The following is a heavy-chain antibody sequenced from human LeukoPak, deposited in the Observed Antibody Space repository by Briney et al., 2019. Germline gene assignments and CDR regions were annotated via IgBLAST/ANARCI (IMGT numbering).Heavy chain of an antibody. D-gene: IGHD2-2*02. J-gene: IGHJ3*02. CDR2: ISAYNGNT. Sequence: ASVKVSCKASGYTFTSYGISWVRQAPGQGLEWMGWISAYNGNTNYAQKLQGRVTMTTDTSTSTAYMELRSLRSEDTAVYYCAREDYPNLGYCSSTSCYSAFDTWGQGTMVTVSS. V-gene: IGHV1-18*01. CDR1: GYTFTSYG. CDR3: AREDYPNLGYCSSTSCYSAFDT.